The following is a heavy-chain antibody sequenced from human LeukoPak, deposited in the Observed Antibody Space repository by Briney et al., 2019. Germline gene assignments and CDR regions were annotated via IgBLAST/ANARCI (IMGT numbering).Heavy chain of an antibody. CDR2: INHSGST. V-gene: IGHV4-34*01. J-gene: IGHJ4*02. CDR3: ARGPAYYYDSSGPYFDY. D-gene: IGHD3-22*01. CDR1: GGSFSGYC. Sequence: SETLSLTCAVYGGSFSGYCWSWIRQPPGKGLEWIGEINHSGSTNYNPSLKSRVTISVDTSKNQFSLKLSSVTAADTAVYYCARGPAYYYDSSGPYFDYWGQGTLVTVSS.